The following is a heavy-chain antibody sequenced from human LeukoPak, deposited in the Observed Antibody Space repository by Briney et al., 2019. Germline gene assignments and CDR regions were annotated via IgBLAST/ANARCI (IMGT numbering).Heavy chain of an antibody. Sequence: SETLSLTCTVSGGSISSYYWSWIRQPPGKGLEWIGYIYTSGSTNYNPSLKSRDTISVDTSKNQFSLKRSSVTAADTAVYYCARHMYYYYMDVWGKGTTVTVSS. CDR3: ARHMYYYYMDV. V-gene: IGHV4-4*09. CDR1: GGSISSYY. CDR2: IYTSGST. J-gene: IGHJ6*03.